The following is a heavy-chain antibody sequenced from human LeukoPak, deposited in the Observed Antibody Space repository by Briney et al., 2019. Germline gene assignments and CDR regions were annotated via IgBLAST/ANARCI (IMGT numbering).Heavy chain of an antibody. CDR3: ARDMESSGWFPLDY. Sequence: GGSLRLSCAASGFTFSSYAMHWVRQAPGKGLEYVSAISSNGGSTYYANSVKGRFTISRDNSKNTLYLQMGSLRAEDMAVYYCARDMESSGWFPLDYWGQGTLVTVSS. J-gene: IGHJ4*02. D-gene: IGHD6-19*01. CDR2: ISSNGGST. V-gene: IGHV3-64*01. CDR1: GFTFSSYA.